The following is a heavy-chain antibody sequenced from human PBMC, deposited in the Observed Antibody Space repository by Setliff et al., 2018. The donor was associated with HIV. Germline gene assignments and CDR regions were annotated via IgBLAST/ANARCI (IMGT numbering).Heavy chain of an antibody. V-gene: IGHV3-43D*04. CDR1: GFTFDEYA. CDR3: AKDASITGTSYYFDY. J-gene: IGHJ4*01. Sequence: SLRLSCAASGFTFDEYAMHWVRQSPGKGLEWVSLITWNGGRTSYADSVKGRFTISRDNSKNSLFLQMNSLRAEDTALYYCAKDASITGTSYYFDYWGTERWSPSPQ. D-gene: IGHD1-20*01. CDR2: ITWNGGRT.